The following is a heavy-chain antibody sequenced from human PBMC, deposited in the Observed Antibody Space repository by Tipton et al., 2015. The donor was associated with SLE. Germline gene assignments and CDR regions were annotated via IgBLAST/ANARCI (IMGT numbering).Heavy chain of an antibody. CDR3: ARSSSWFFDY. V-gene: IGHV3-74*01. CDR1: GFTFSSYW. D-gene: IGHD6-13*01. Sequence: SLRLSCAASGFTFSSYWMHWVRQAPGKGLVWVSRINSDGSSTSCADSVKGRFTISRDNAKNSLYLQMNSQRAEDTAVYYCARSSSWFFDYWGQGTLVTVSS. J-gene: IGHJ4*02. CDR2: INSDGSST.